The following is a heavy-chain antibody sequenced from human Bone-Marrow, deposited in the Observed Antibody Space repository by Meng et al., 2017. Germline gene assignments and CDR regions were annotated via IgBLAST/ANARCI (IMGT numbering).Heavy chain of an antibody. J-gene: IGHJ4*02. V-gene: IGHV4-34*01. CDR1: GGSFSGYY. D-gene: IGHD3-22*01. Sequence: QGHLQQWGAGLLKPSETLSPTCAVYGGSFSGYYWSWIRQPPGKGLEWIGEINHSGSTNYNPSLKSRVTISVDTSKNQFSLKLSSVTAADTAVYYCAREDRYYYDSRVDYWGQGTLVTVSS. CDR2: INHSGST. CDR3: AREDRYYYDSRVDY.